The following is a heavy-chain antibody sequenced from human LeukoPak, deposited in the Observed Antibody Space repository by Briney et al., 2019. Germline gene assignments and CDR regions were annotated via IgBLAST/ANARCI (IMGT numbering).Heavy chain of an antibody. D-gene: IGHD2-2*01. CDR3: ARRRVPAALPADYYYYMDV. Sequence: PGGSLRLSCAASGFTFDDYGMSWVRQAPGKGLEWVSGINWNGGSTGYADSVKGRFTISRDNAKNSLYLQMNSQRAEDTAVYYCARRRVPAALPADYYYYMDVWGKGTTVTVSS. V-gene: IGHV3-20*04. J-gene: IGHJ6*03. CDR2: INWNGGST. CDR1: GFTFDDYG.